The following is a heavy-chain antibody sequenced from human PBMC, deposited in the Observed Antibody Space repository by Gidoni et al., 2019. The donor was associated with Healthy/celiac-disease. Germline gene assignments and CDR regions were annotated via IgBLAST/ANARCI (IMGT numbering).Heavy chain of an antibody. J-gene: IGHJ5*02. Sequence: QVQLVQSGAEVKKPGASVKVSCKASGYTFTGYYMHWVRQAPGQGLEWMGWINPNSGGTNYAQKFQGWVTMTRDTSISTAYMELSRLRSDDTAVYYCARGSPSGWYLMGWFDPWGQGTLVTVSS. CDR2: INPNSGGT. V-gene: IGHV1-2*04. D-gene: IGHD6-19*01. CDR1: GYTFTGYY. CDR3: ARGSPSGWYLMGWFDP.